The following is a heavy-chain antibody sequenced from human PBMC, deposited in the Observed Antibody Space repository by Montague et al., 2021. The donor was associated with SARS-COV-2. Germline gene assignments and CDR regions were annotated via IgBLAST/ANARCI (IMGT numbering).Heavy chain of an antibody. CDR1: GFTFSTYA. J-gene: IGHJ6*02. CDR2: ISGSGDKT. CDR3: AKDLFCSGGDYYYGMGV. D-gene: IGHD2-15*01. V-gene: IGHV3-23*01. Sequence: SLRLSCAASGFTFSTYAMSWVRRAPGKGLEWVSAISGSGDKTYYADSVKGRFTISRDNSRNTVSLQMNSLRVEDTAVYYCAKDLFCSGGDYYYGMGVWGQGTTVTVSS.